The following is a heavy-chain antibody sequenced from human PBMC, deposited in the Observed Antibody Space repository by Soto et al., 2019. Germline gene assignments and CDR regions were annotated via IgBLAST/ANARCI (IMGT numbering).Heavy chain of an antibody. CDR3: AKDLVLRYFDWSAHQQYGMDV. CDR1: GFTFSSYA. Sequence: PGGSLRLSCAASGFTFSSYAMSWVRQAPGRGLEWVSAISGSGGSTYYADSVKGRFTISRDNSENTLYLQMNSLRAEDTAVYYCAKDLVLRYFDWSAHQQYGMDVWGPGTTVTVSS. V-gene: IGHV3-23*01. D-gene: IGHD3-9*01. CDR2: ISGSGGST. J-gene: IGHJ6*02.